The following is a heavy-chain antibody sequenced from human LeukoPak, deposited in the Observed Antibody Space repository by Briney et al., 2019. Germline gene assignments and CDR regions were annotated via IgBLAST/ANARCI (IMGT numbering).Heavy chain of an antibody. D-gene: IGHD3-3*01. J-gene: IGHJ5*02. Sequence: GGSLRLSCAASGFTFNSYSMNWVRQAPGKGLEWVSYISTSSSTIDYADSVKGRFTISRDNAKNSLYLQMNSLRAEDTAVYYCARGRSGSNWFDPWGQGTLVTVSS. CDR3: ARGRSGSNWFDP. CDR1: GFTFNSYS. CDR2: ISTSSSTI. V-gene: IGHV3-48*01.